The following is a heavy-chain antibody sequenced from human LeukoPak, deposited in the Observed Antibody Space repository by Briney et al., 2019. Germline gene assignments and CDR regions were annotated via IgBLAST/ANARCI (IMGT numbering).Heavy chain of an antibody. CDR2: INPNSGGT. CDR1: GYTFTGYY. CDR3: AREDRYSSGWYAD. V-gene: IGHV1-2*02. Sequence: GASVKVSCKASGYTFTGYYMHWVRHAPGQGLEWMGWINPNSGGTNYAQKFQGRVTMTRDTSISTAYMELSRLRSDDTAVYYCAREDRYSSGWYADWGQGTLVTVSS. D-gene: IGHD6-19*01. J-gene: IGHJ4*02.